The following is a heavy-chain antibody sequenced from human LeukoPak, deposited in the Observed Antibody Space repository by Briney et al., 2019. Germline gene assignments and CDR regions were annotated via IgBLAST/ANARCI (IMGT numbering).Heavy chain of an antibody. Sequence: GGSLRVSCADSGFTFCSYWMSWVRQAPGKGLEWVANIKQDGSEKYYVDSVKGRFTISRDNAKSPLYLQMNSLRAEDTAVYYCARGDGYNYGFDYWGQGTLVTLSS. CDR3: ARGDGYNYGFDY. J-gene: IGHJ4*02. CDR2: IKQDGSEK. D-gene: IGHD5-24*01. V-gene: IGHV3-7*04. CDR1: GFTFCSYW.